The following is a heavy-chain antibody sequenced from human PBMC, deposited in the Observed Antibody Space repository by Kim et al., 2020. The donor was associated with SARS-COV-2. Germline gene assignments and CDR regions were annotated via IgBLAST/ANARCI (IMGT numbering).Heavy chain of an antibody. CDR3: ARDDGYSYGNYFDY. CDR2: IYYSGST. D-gene: IGHD5-18*01. CDR1: GGSISSSSYY. J-gene: IGHJ4*02. Sequence: SETLSLTCTVSGGSISSSSYYWGWIRQPPGKGLEWIGSIYYSGSTYYNPSLKSRVTISVDTSKNQFSLKLSSVTAADTAVYYCARDDGYSYGNYFDYWGQGTLVTVSS. V-gene: IGHV4-39*02.